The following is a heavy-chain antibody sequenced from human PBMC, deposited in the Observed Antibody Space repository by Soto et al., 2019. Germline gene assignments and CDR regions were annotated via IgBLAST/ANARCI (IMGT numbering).Heavy chain of an antibody. CDR2: IKSKTGGGTT. J-gene: IGHJ6*02. D-gene: IGHD5-12*01. CDR3: TTDYSGEMATQDV. Sequence: LRLSCAASGFTFSNAWMSWVRQAPGKGLEWVGRIKSKTGGGTTDYAAPVKGRFTISRDDSKNTLYLQMNSLKTEDTAVYYCTTDYSGEMATQDVWGQGTTVTSP. V-gene: IGHV3-15*01. CDR1: GFTFSNAW.